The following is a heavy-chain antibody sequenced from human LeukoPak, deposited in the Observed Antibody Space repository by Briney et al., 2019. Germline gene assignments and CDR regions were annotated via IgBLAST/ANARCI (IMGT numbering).Heavy chain of an antibody. CDR1: GGSISSYF. D-gene: IGHD2-2*01. CDR2: VYYSGSP. CDR3: ARTAMVPAAMHTWCFDL. V-gene: IGHV4-59*01. Sequence: PSETLSLTCTVSGGSISSYFWSWIRQPPGMGLEWIGYVYYSGSPNYNPSLKSRVTISVDTSKNQFSLRLRSVTAADTAMYYCARTAMVPAAMHTWCFDLWGRGTLVTVSS. J-gene: IGHJ2*01.